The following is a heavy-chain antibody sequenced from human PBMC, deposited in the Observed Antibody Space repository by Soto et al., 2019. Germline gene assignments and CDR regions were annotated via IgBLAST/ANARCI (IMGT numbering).Heavy chain of an antibody. CDR2: TSAGGGST. CDR3: ARALRILGLFHFDY. CDR1: GFTFTSYA. Sequence: EVQLLESGGGLVQPGGSLRLSCAASGFTFTSYAMNWVRQAPGKGLEWVSVTSAGGGSTYYADSVKGRFTISRDNSKNTLFLQMNSLRAEDTAVYYCARALRILGLFHFDYWGQGTLVTVSS. V-gene: IGHV3-23*01. J-gene: IGHJ4*02. D-gene: IGHD7-27*01.